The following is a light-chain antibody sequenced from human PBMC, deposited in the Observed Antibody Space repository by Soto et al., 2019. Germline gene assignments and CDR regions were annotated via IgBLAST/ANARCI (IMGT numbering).Light chain of an antibody. CDR3: QRFNRWPLS. CDR1: QSVGST. V-gene: IGKV3-15*01. Sequence: EIVLTQSPAALSVSPGERVTLSCWASQSVGSTLNWYQQRPGQAPRLLIYDTSIRATGIPARFSGSGSGTEFTLTIARLQSEDFGVYYCQRFNRWPLSFGGGTKV. J-gene: IGKJ4*01. CDR2: DTS.